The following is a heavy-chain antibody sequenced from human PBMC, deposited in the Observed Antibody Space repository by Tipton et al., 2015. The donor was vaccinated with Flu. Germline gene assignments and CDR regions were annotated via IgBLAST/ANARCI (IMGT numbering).Heavy chain of an antibody. CDR2: IYSSGIT. Sequence: TLSLTCTVSGGSLSSFYWTWIRQPAGKGLEWIGRIYSSGITKYNPSLKSRVTMSVDTSKNQFSLSLSSVTAADTAVYYCARALNSGREYTFDIWGRGTVVTVSS. J-gene: IGHJ3*02. CDR3: ARALNSGREYTFDI. V-gene: IGHV4-4*07. CDR1: GGSLSSFY. D-gene: IGHD1-26*01.